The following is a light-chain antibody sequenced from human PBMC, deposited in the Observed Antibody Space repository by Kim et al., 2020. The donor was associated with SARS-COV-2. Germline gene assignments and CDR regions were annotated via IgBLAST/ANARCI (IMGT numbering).Light chain of an antibody. CDR1: SLRSYY. Sequence: SSELTQDPAVSVALGQTVRITCQGDSLRSYYASWYQQKPGQAPVLVIYGKNNRPSWIPDRFSGSSSGNTASLTITGAQAEDEADYYCNSRASSGNHCVF. J-gene: IGLJ6*01. CDR2: GKN. CDR3: NSRASSGNHCV. V-gene: IGLV3-19*01.